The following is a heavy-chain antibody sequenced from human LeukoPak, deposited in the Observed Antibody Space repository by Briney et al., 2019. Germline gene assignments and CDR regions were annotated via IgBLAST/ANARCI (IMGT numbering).Heavy chain of an antibody. Sequence: SETLSLTCAVYGGSLSGYYWSWIRQPPGKGLEWIGEINHTGSTNYNPSLKSRVTISVDTSKNQFSLKLSSVTAADTAVYYCARAGTLVRGVIIYFNYWGQGTLVTVSS. D-gene: IGHD3-10*01. CDR2: INHTGST. CDR3: ARAGTLVRGVIIYFNY. V-gene: IGHV4-34*01. J-gene: IGHJ4*02. CDR1: GGSLSGYY.